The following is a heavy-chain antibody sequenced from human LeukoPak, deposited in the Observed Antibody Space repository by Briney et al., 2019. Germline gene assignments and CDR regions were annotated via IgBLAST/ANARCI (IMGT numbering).Heavy chain of an antibody. CDR3: SKSIYGDYASDY. J-gene: IGHJ4*02. V-gene: IGHV3-73*01. Sequence: ASVKVSCKVSGYTLTELSMHWVRQASGKGLEWVGRIRTKGNNYATAYAASVKGRFIISRDDSKNTAYLQMNSLKTEDTAVYYCSKSIYGDYASDYWGQGTLVTVSS. CDR1: GYTLTELS. D-gene: IGHD4-17*01. CDR2: IRTKGNNYAT.